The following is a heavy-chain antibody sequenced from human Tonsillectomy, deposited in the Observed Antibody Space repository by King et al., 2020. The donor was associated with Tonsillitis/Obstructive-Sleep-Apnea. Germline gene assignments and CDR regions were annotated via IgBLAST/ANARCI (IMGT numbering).Heavy chain of an antibody. V-gene: IGHV3-30*04. D-gene: IGHD1-1*01. CDR1: GFTFSTYA. J-gene: IGHJ6*02. CDR2: ISYDGSNK. Sequence: VQLVQSGGGVVQPGRSLRLSCAASGFTFSTYAMHWVRQAPGKALEWVAVISYDGSNKYYADSVKGRFTISRDNSKNTLYLQMNSLRAEDTAVYYCASTTGTPGGGMDVWGQGTTVTVSS. CDR3: ASTTGTPGGGMDV.